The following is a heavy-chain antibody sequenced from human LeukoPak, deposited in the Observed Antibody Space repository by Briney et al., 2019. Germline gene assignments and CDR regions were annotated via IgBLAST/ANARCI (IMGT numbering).Heavy chain of an antibody. CDR3: ARDPNLYGSGAFDY. J-gene: IGHJ4*02. V-gene: IGHV4-61*02. CDR2: ISTRGST. Sequence: SETLSLTCIVSGDSISSTNNYWNWLRQPAGKGLEWIGRISTRGSTNYNPSLKSRVNISMDTSKTQFSLKLSSVTAADTAVYYCARDPNLYGSGAFDYWGQGTLVIVSS. D-gene: IGHD3-10*01. CDR1: GDSISSTNNY.